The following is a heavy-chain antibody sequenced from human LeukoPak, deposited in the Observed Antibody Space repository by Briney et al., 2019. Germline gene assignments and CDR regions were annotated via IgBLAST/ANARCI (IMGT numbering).Heavy chain of an antibody. D-gene: IGHD3-22*01. J-gene: IGHJ4*02. CDR2: ISGSGGTT. V-gene: IGHV3-23*01. CDR1: GLTFNNSA. Sequence: GGSLRLSCAASGLTFNNSAMNWVRQAPGKGLEWVSVISGSGGTTYYADSVKGRFTIFRDNSKNTLSLQMNSLRAEDTAVYYCAKKRSGYYSFDYWGQGTLVTVSS. CDR3: AKKRSGYYSFDY.